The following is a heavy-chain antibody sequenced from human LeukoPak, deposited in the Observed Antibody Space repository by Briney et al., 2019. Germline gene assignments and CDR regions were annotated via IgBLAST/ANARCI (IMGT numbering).Heavy chain of an antibody. D-gene: IGHD3-22*01. J-gene: IGHJ3*02. Sequence: SETLSLTCTVSGGSISSSSYYWGWIRQPPGKGLEWIGSIYYSGSTYYNPSLKGRVTISVDTSKNQFSLKLSSVTAADTAVYYCARWPNYYDSSGYLNTFDIWGQGTMVTVSS. CDR3: ARWPNYYDSSGYLNTFDI. CDR2: IYYSGST. V-gene: IGHV4-39*01. CDR1: GGSISSSSYY.